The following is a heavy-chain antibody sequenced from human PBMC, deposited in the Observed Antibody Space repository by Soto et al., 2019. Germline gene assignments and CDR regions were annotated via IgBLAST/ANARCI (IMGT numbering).Heavy chain of an antibody. D-gene: IGHD7-27*01. CDR1: GGSISTVDYW. CDR2: IYDGGRT. Sequence: QVQLQESGPGLVKPSQTLSLTCTVSGGSISTVDYWWSWIRQSPDMGLEWIGHIYDGGRTYNNPSLESRVTMSVGTSKSQLSLTLGSVSAADTAVYYCARGPSGDKVDSWGQGTLVTVSS. V-gene: IGHV4-30-4*01. J-gene: IGHJ4*02. CDR3: ARGPSGDKVDS.